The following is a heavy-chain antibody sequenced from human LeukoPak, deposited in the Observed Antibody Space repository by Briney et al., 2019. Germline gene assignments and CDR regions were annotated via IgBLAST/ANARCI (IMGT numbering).Heavy chain of an antibody. Sequence: SETLSLTCAVYGGSFSGYYWSWIRQPPGKGLEWIGEINHSGSTNYNPSLKSRVTISVDTSKNQFSLKLSSVTAADTAVYYCARGPYPPLAEYFQHWGQGTLVTVSS. CDR1: GGSFSGYY. V-gene: IGHV4-34*01. CDR3: ARGPYPPLAEYFQH. J-gene: IGHJ1*01. CDR2: INHSGST.